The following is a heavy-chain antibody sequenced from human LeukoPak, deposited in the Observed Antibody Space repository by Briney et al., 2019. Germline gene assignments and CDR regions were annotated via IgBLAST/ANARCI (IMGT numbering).Heavy chain of an antibody. D-gene: IGHD3-16*02. J-gene: IGHJ4*02. CDR3: ARESYVWGSYRYSYFDY. V-gene: IGHV1-69*04. Sequence: SVKVSCKASGGTSSSYAISWVRQAPGQGLEWMGRIIPILGIANYAQKFQGRVTITADKSTSTAYMELSSLRSEDTAVYYCARESYVWGSYRYSYFDYWGQGTLVTVSS. CDR1: GGTSSSYA. CDR2: IIPILGIA.